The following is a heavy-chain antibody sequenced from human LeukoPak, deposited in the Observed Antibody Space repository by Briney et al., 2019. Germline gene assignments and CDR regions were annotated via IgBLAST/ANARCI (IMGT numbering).Heavy chain of an antibody. CDR1: GYTFTGYY. CDR3: ARRLWPAEGNWFDP. V-gene: IGHV1-2*02. Sequence: ASVKVSCKASGYTFTGYYMHWVRQAPGQGLEWMGWINPNSGGTNYAQKFQGRVTMTRDTSISTAYLELRSLRSDDTGVYYCARRLWPAEGNWFDPWGQGTLVIVSS. CDR2: INPNSGGT. J-gene: IGHJ5*02. D-gene: IGHD2-21*01.